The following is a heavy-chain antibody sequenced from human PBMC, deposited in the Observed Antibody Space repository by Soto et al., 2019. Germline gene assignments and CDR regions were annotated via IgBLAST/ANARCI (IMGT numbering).Heavy chain of an antibody. D-gene: IGHD4-17*01. J-gene: IGHJ6*02. CDR2: ISAYNGNT. CDR3: ARLTTVTTSHYYYYGMDV. CDR1: GYTFPSYG. V-gene: IGHV1-18*01. Sequence: ATVKVYCKASGYTFPSYGISWVRQAPGQGLEWMGWISAYNGNTNYAQKLQGRVTMTTDTSTSTAYMELRSLRSDDTAVYYCARLTTVTTSHYYYYGMDVWGQGTTVTVSS.